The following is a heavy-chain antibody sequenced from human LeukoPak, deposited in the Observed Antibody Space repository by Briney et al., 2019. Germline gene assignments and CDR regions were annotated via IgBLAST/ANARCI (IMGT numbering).Heavy chain of an antibody. Sequence: ASVKVSCKVSGYTLTELSMHWVRQAPGKGLEWMGGFDPEDGETIYAQKFQGRVTMTEDTSTDTAYMELSSLRSEDTAVYYCATQGTTKYYDSSFDYWGQGTLVTVSS. J-gene: IGHJ4*02. CDR2: FDPEDGET. D-gene: IGHD3-22*01. CDR3: ATQGTTKYYDSSFDY. CDR1: GYTLTELS. V-gene: IGHV1-24*01.